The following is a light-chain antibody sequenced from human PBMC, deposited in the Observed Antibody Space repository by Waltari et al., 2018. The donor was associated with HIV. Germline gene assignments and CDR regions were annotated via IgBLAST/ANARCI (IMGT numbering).Light chain of an antibody. CDR3: QQYGSSPRRWT. J-gene: IGKJ1*01. CDR2: GAS. V-gene: IGKV3-20*01. CDR1: QSVSSSY. Sequence: EIVLPQSPGTLSSSLGESATLSCRASQSVSSSYLAWYQQKPDQAPRLLIYGASSRTTGIPDRFSGSGSGTDITLTISRLEPEDYAVFDCQQYGSSPRRWTFGQGTKVEIK.